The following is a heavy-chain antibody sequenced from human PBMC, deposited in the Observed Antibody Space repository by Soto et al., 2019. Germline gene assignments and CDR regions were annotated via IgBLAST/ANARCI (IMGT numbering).Heavy chain of an antibody. J-gene: IGHJ3*02. Sequence: GASVKVSCKASGYTFTSYYMHWVRQAPGQGLEWMGIINPSGGSTSYAQKFQGRVTMTRDTSTSTVYMELSSLRSEDTAVYYCARTPPGRGAPDAFDIWGQGTMVTVSS. CDR1: GYTFTSYY. V-gene: IGHV1-46*01. CDR3: ARTPPGRGAPDAFDI. D-gene: IGHD3-10*01. CDR2: INPSGGST.